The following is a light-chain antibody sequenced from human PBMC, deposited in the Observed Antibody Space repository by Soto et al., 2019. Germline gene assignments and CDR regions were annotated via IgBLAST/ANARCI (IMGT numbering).Light chain of an antibody. CDR2: DAS. J-gene: IGKJ4*01. Sequence: DIRLTQAPCSLSASVGDGVTITWQASQDIGNFLNWYQQKPGKAPRLLIYDASNLQTGVPSTFSGSGSGTDFTFTITSLQPEDIATYYCQQYDHLLLTFGGGTKVDIK. V-gene: IGKV1-33*01. CDR1: QDIGNF. CDR3: QQYDHLLLT.